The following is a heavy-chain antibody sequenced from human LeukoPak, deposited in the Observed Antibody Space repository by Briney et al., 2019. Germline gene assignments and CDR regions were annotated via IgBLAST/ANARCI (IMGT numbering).Heavy chain of an antibody. CDR2: INPNSGGT. V-gene: IGHV1-2*02. CDR1: GYTFTGYY. Sequence: GASVKVSCKASGYTFTGYYMHWVRQGPGQGLEWMGWINPNSGGTNYEQKFQGRVTMTRDTSMSTAYMELSRLRSDDTAVYYCSRSLVYCTNGVCYSDYWGQGTLVTVSS. D-gene: IGHD2-8*01. CDR3: SRSLVYCTNGVCYSDY. J-gene: IGHJ4*02.